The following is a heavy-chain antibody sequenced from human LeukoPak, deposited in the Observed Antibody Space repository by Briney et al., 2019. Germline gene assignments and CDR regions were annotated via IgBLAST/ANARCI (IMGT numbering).Heavy chain of an antibody. CDR2: FGISGTI. CDR3: AGYGVSPY. Sequence: GGSLRLSCAASGFTVNTDDMHWVRQAPGGGPEWIAYFGISGTIYYADSVRGRFTISRDNAKNSLFLQMNSLRVDDTAIYYCAGYGVSPYWGQGTPVTVSS. V-gene: IGHV3-48*01. J-gene: IGHJ4*02. CDR1: GFTVNTDD. D-gene: IGHD4-17*01.